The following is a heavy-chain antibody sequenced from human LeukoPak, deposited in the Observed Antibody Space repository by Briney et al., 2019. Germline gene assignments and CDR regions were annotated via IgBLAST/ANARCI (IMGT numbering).Heavy chain of an antibody. V-gene: IGHV3-66*02. J-gene: IGHJ4*02. CDR3: ASRGYSYGQTIDY. Sequence: GGSLRLSCAASGFTVSSNYMSWVRQAPGKGLEGVSVIYSGGSTYYADSVKGRFTISRDNSKNTLYLQMNSLRAEDTAVYYCASRGYSYGQTIDYWGQGTLVTVSS. CDR2: IYSGGST. CDR1: GFTVSSNY. D-gene: IGHD5-18*01.